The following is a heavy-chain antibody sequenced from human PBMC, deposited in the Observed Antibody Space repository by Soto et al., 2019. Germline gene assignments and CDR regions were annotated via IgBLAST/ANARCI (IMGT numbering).Heavy chain of an antibody. CDR1: GGTFSSYA. CDR3: ASGETGYSSGPSAY. D-gene: IGHD6-19*01. J-gene: IGHJ4*02. CDR2: NIPIFGTS. Sequence: QVQLVHSGAEVQKPGSSVKVSCKASGGTFSSYAISWVRQAPGQGLEWMGGNIPIFGTSNYAQKFQGRVTITADESTSTAYMKLSSLRSEDTAVYYCASGETGYSSGPSAYWGQGTLVPVSS. V-gene: IGHV1-69*12.